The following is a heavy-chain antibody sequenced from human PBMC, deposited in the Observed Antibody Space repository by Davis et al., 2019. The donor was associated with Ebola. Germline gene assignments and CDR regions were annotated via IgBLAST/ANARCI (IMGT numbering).Heavy chain of an antibody. CDR2: MNPNSGNT. J-gene: IGHJ6*02. V-gene: IGHV1-8*01. CDR3: ARDLWTEGTVYGMDV. CDR1: GYTFTTYD. Sequence: ASVKVSCKASGYTFTTYDINWVRQATGQGLEWMGWMNPNSGNTGYAQKFQGRVTMTLNPSISTAYMELISLRSEDTAVYYCARDLWTEGTVYGMDVWGQGTTVTVSS. D-gene: IGHD1-1*01.